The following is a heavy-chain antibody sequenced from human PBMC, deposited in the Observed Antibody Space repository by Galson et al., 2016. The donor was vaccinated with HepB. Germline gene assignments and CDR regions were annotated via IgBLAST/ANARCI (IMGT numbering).Heavy chain of an antibody. Sequence: LRLSCAASGFTFSSYAMSWVRQAPGKGPEWVSEIRHSGSGTYYADSVKGRFTISRDNSNNTLYLQMNSLRAEDTAVYYCAKDPTSAYYDLWSGQRGFDPWGQGTLVIVSS. D-gene: IGHD3-3*01. CDR3: AKDPTSAYYDLWSGQRGFDP. J-gene: IGHJ5*02. CDR2: IRHSGSGT. CDR1: GFTFSSYA. V-gene: IGHV3-23*01.